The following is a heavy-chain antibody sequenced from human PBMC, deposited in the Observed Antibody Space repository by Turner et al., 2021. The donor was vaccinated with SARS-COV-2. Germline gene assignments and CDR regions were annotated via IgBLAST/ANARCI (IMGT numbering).Heavy chain of an antibody. CDR3: AGGRGWTSDY. CDR1: GFTFSSYW. V-gene: IGHV3-7*01. Sequence: EVQLVESGGGLLQPGGSLRLSCEASGFTFSSYWMNWVRQTPGKGLEWMANIKQDGSEKNYVDSVKGRFTISRDNGKNSLYLQMNSMRAEDTAIYYCAGGRGWTSDYWGQGTLVTVSS. J-gene: IGHJ4*02. CDR2: IKQDGSEK. D-gene: IGHD6-19*01.